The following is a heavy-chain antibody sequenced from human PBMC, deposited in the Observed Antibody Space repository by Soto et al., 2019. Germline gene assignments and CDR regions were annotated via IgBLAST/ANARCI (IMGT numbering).Heavy chain of an antibody. CDR1: GGTFSAYA. CDR2: ILPLSGTS. Sequence: SVKVSCKASGGTFSAYAISWVRQAPGQGLEWMGGILPLSGTSNYTQRFQGRVTITADKSTSTAYMELSSLRSDDTAVYYCARTNPTKYYDHVWGDYRREGMDVWGQGTTVTVSS. J-gene: IGHJ6*02. D-gene: IGHD3-16*02. CDR3: ARTNPTKYYDHVWGDYRREGMDV. V-gene: IGHV1-69*06.